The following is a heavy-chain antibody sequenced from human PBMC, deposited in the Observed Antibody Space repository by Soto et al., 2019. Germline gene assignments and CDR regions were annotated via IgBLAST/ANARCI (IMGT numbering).Heavy chain of an antibody. V-gene: IGHV1-3*01. J-gene: IGHJ4*02. Sequence: ASVKVSCKASGYTFTSYAMHWVRQAPGQRLEWMGWINAGNGNTKYSQKFQGRVTITRDTSASTAYMELSSLRSEDTAVYYCARGRGRGVYPDYWGQGTLVTVSS. CDR1: GYTFTSYA. CDR2: INAGNGNT. D-gene: IGHD6-13*01. CDR3: ARGRGRGVYPDY.